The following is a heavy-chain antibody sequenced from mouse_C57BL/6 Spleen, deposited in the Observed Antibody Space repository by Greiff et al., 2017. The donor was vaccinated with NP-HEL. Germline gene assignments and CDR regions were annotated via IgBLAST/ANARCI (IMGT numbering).Heavy chain of an antibody. Sequence: QVHVKQSGAELVRPGTSVKMSCKASGYTFTNYWIGWAKQRPGHGLEWIGDIYPGGGYTNYNEKFKGKATLTADKSSSTAYMQFSSRTSEDSAIYYCAYYYGSSPFAYWGQGTLVTVSA. J-gene: IGHJ3*01. V-gene: IGHV1-63*01. D-gene: IGHD1-1*01. CDR1: GYTFTNYW. CDR3: AYYYGSSPFAY. CDR2: IYPGGGYT.